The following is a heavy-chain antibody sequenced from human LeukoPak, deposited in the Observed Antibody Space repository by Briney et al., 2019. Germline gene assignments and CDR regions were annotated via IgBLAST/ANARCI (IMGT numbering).Heavy chain of an antibody. CDR1: GFTFSSYG. V-gene: IGHV3-30*02. Sequence: GGSLRLSCAASGFTFSSYGMHWVRQAPGKGLEWVAFIRYDGSNKYYADSVKGRFTISRDNSKNTLCLQMDSLRAEDTAVYYCAKEIWPTVTTPGHTHFDYWGQGTLVTVSS. J-gene: IGHJ4*02. D-gene: IGHD4-17*01. CDR2: IRYDGSNK. CDR3: AKEIWPTVTTPGHTHFDY.